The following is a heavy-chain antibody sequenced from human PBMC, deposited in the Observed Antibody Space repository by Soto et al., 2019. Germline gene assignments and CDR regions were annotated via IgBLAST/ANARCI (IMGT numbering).Heavy chain of an antibody. CDR1: GFTFSSYA. V-gene: IGHV3-23*01. Sequence: EVQLLESGGGLVQPGGSLRLSWAASGFTFSSYAMSWVRQAPGKGLEWVSGISGSGVSTYYADSVKGRFTISRDNSKSTLYLQMNSLRAEDTAVYYCAKDRERIATRSIDYWGQATLVTVSS. D-gene: IGHD6-6*01. CDR3: AKDRERIATRSIDY. CDR2: ISGSGVST. J-gene: IGHJ4*02.